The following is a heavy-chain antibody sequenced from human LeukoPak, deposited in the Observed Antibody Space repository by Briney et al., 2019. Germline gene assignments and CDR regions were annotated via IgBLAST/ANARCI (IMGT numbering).Heavy chain of an antibody. CDR3: ATLHFYAMGV. CDR2: ISGDGRRT. V-gene: IGHV3-11*01. CDR1: GLTFGHQY. Sequence: GGSLRLSCAASGLTFGHQYMTWIRQTPGKGLEWVSFISGDGRRTFYPDSVKGRFTISMDNAKNSLYLQVNSLRAEDTAMYYCATLHFYAMGVWGQGTTVTVSS. J-gene: IGHJ6*02.